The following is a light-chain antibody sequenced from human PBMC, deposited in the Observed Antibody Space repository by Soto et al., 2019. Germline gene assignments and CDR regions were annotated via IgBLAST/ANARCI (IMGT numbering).Light chain of an antibody. CDR3: QQTYSADPA. CDR1: QSISTF. CDR2: AAT. Sequence: DIQMTQSPLSLSASVGDRVSITCRASQSISTFLNWYQQTPGRAPKLLIYAATTLQRGVPSRFVGTGSGTDFTLTISSLQPEDFATYFCQQTYSADPAFRQGTKV. V-gene: IGKV1-39*01. J-gene: IGKJ1*01.